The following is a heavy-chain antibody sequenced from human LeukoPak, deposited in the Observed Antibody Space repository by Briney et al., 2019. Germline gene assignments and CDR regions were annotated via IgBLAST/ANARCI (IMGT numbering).Heavy chain of an antibody. D-gene: IGHD3-3*01. J-gene: IGHJ4*02. CDR3: AKVAYDFWSGYYSDDY. V-gene: IGHV3-23*01. Sequence: GGSLRLSCAASGFTFSSYAMGWVRQAPGMGLEWVSAISGGGGSTYYADSVKGRFTISRDNSKNTLYLQMNSLRAEDTAVYYCAKVAYDFWSGYYSDDYWGQGTLVTVSS. CDR1: GFTFSSYA. CDR2: ISGGGGST.